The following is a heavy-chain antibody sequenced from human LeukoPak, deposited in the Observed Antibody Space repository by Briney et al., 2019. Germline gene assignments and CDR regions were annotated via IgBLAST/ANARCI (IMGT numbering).Heavy chain of an antibody. D-gene: IGHD6-6*01. CDR2: IRYDASKK. J-gene: IGHJ4*02. CDR3: AKDWSSSSLPDY. Sequence: GGSLRLSCAASGFTFGRCGMHWVRQAPGKGLEWVAFIRYDASKKYYADSVKGRFTISRDNSERTVYLQINSLRIEDTAVYYCAKDWSSSSLPDYWGQGTRVTVSS. V-gene: IGHV3-30*02. CDR1: GFTFGRCG.